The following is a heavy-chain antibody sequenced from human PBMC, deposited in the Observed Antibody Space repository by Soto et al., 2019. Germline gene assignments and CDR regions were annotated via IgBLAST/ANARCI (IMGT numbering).Heavy chain of an antibody. CDR2: ITSSSGT. Sequence: GGSLRLSCAASGFTFSTHSMNWVRQAPGKGLEWISYITSSSGTMYADSVKGRFTISRDNAKNSLYLQMNSLRAEDTAVYFCVGEVGFQLIYWGQGTLVTVSS. CDR1: GFTFSTHS. J-gene: IGHJ4*02. V-gene: IGHV3-48*01. D-gene: IGHD2-2*01. CDR3: VGEVGFQLIY.